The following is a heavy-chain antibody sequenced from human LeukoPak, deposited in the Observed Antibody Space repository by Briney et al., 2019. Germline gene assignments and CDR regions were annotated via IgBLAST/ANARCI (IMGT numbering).Heavy chain of an antibody. Sequence: PGGSLRLSCTASGFNFDKYAVHWVRQRPGKGLEWVAVICADGTTDHADSVKGRFTVSRDNSKESLFLQMSSLRDEDTALYYCATWAFYHGLDVWGQGTTVTVSS. J-gene: IGHJ6*02. V-gene: IGHV3-43*02. CDR3: ATWAFYHGLDV. D-gene: IGHD1-26*01. CDR2: ICADGTT. CDR1: GFNFDKYA.